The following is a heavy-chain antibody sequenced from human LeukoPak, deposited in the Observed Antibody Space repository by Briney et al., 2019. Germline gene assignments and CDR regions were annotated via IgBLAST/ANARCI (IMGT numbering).Heavy chain of an antibody. D-gene: IGHD3-22*01. Sequence: PSETLSLTCTVSGGSISSDYWSWIRQPPGKGLEWIGYIYYSGSTKYNPSLKSRVTISVDTSKNQFSLKLSSVNAADTAVYYCARGLGMIVVEEDAFAIWGQGTMVTVSS. CDR2: IYYSGST. CDR1: GGSISSDY. J-gene: IGHJ3*02. CDR3: ARGLGMIVVEEDAFAI. V-gene: IGHV4-59*08.